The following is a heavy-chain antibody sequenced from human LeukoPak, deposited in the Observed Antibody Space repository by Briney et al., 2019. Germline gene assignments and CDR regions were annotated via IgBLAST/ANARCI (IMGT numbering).Heavy chain of an antibody. Sequence: GGSLRLSCAASGFTFSSYWMHWVRQAPGKGLEWVSGITASGPTTYYADSVKGRFIFSRDNSKNTLYLQMNSLSVEDTGVYYCASALTTVTPHFHYWGQGTLVTVSS. D-gene: IGHD4-17*01. J-gene: IGHJ4*02. V-gene: IGHV3-23*01. CDR2: ITASGPTT. CDR3: ASALTTVTPHFHY. CDR1: GFTFSSYW.